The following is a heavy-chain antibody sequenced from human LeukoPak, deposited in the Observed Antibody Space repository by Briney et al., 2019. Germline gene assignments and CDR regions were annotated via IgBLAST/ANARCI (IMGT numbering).Heavy chain of an antibody. CDR2: IYSGGST. Sequence: PGGSLRLSCAASGFTVSSNHMSWVRQAPGKGLEWVSVIYSGGSTYYADSVKGRFTISRDNSKNTLYLQMNSLRAEDTAVYYCARVLGYSYGFDAFDIWGQGTMVTVSS. V-gene: IGHV3-53*01. D-gene: IGHD5-18*01. CDR3: ARVLGYSYGFDAFDI. CDR1: GFTVSSNH. J-gene: IGHJ3*02.